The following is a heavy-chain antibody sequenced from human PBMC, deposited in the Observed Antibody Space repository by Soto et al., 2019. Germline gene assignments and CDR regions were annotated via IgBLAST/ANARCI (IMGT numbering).Heavy chain of an antibody. J-gene: IGHJ6*02. D-gene: IGHD6-13*01. CDR1: GYDFTAYD. Sequence: QVQLVQSGAEVKQSGASVKVSCKASGYDFTAYDINWVRQASGQGLEWMGWMNPINGAAGSARRFQGRVSMTRNTATGTSYLELTSLRSDDTAVYYCGRGPSPRAPAGGTPYYAMDVWGQGTTVTVSS. CDR3: GRGPSPRAPAGGTPYYAMDV. CDR2: MNPINGAA. V-gene: IGHV1-8*02.